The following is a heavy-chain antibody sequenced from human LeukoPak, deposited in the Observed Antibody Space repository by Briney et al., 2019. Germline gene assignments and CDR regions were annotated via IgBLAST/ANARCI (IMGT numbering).Heavy chain of an antibody. CDR2: IIPIFGTA. D-gene: IGHD4-17*01. V-gene: IGHV1-69*13. CDR3: ASPDHKGGDYVYGNYYYYMDV. Sequence: ASVKVSCKASGGTFSSYAISWVRQAPGQGLEWMGGIIPIFGTANYAQKFQGRVTITADESTSTAYMELSSLRSEDTAVYYCASPDHKGGDYVYGNYYYYMDVWGKGTTVTVSS. J-gene: IGHJ6*03. CDR1: GGTFSSYA.